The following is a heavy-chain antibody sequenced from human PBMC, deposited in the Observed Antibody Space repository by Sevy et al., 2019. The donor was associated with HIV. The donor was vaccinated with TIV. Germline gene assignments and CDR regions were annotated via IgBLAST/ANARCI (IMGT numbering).Heavy chain of an antibody. CDR2: INHSGST. V-gene: IGHV4-34*01. J-gene: IGHJ4*02. D-gene: IGHD6-13*01. CDR1: GGSFSGDY. Sequence: LPETLSLTCAVYGGSFSGDYWSWIRQPPGKGLEWIGEINHSGSTNYYPSLKSRVTISVDTSKNQFSLKLSSVTAADTAVYYCARASIAAPGAPFDYWGQGTLVTVSS. CDR3: ARASIAAPGAPFDY.